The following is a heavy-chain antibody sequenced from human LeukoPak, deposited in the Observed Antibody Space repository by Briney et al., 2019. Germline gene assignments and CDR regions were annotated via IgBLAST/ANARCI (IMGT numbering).Heavy chain of an antibody. CDR1: GGSISSGSYY. D-gene: IGHD2-2*01. Sequence: SQTLSLTCTVSGGSISSGSYYWSWIRQPPGKGLEWIGYIYYSGSTNYNPSLKSRVTISVDTSKNQFSLKLSSVTAADTAVYYCARVGGIVVVPAARVWAFDIWGQGTMVTVSS. J-gene: IGHJ3*02. CDR3: ARVGGIVVVPAARVWAFDI. CDR2: IYYSGST. V-gene: IGHV4-61*01.